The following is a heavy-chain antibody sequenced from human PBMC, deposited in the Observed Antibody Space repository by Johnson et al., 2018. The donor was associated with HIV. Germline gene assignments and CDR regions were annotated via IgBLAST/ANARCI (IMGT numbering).Heavy chain of an antibody. V-gene: IGHV3-20*04. CDR2: INWNGGST. D-gene: IGHD1-1*01. CDR3: ARDVAGIYDAFDI. J-gene: IGHJ3*02. Sequence: VQLVESGGDVVRPGGSLRISCVASGFKLYEYDVSWVRQVPGKGLEWVSGINWNGGSTGYADSVKGRFTISRDNAKNSLYLQRNSLRAEDTAMYYCARDVAGIYDAFDIWGQGTMVTVSS. CDR1: GFKLYEYD.